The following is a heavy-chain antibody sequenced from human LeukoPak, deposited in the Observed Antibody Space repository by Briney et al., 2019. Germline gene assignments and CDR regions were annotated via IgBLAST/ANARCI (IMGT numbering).Heavy chain of an antibody. CDR1: GFTVSSNY. D-gene: IGHD2-21*01. Sequence: GGSLRLSCAASGFTVSSNYMSWVRQAPGKGLEWVSAISGSAGSTYYADSVKGRFTISRDNSKNTLYLQMNSLRAEDTAVYSCAKFEASRPVYFDYWGQGTLVTVSS. V-gene: IGHV3-23*01. CDR2: ISGSAGST. CDR3: AKFEASRPVYFDY. J-gene: IGHJ4*02.